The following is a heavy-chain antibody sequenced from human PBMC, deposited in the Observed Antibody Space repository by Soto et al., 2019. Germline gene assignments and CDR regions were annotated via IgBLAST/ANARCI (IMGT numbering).Heavy chain of an antibody. CDR1: AYSFTGSY. J-gene: IGHJ4*02. Sequence: ASVKVSCKAFAYSFTGSYIHWVRQAPGQGLEWMGYMNPNTGGTNYAQKFQGRVTMTRDTSISTAYMDMSSLRSDDTAVYFCARDGAVPGTYDYWGQGTPVTFSS. D-gene: IGHD6-19*01. CDR3: ARDGAVPGTYDY. CDR2: MNPNTGGT. V-gene: IGHV1-2*02.